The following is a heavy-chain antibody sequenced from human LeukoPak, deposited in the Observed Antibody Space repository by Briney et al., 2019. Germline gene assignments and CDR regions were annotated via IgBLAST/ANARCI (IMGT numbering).Heavy chain of an antibody. CDR1: GGSISSGSYY. Sequence: MSSQTLSLTCTVSGGSISSGSYYWSWIRQPAGKGLEWIGRIYTSGSTNYNPSLKSRVTISVDTSRNQFSLKLSSVTAADTAVYYCARHSSGYYWDSNAFDIWGQGTMVTVSS. J-gene: IGHJ3*02. CDR2: IYTSGST. V-gene: IGHV4-61*02. CDR3: ARHSSGYYWDSNAFDI. D-gene: IGHD3-22*01.